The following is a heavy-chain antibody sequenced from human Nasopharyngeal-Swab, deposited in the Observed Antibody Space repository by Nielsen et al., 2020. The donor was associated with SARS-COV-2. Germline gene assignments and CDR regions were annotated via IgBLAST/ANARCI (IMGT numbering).Heavy chain of an antibody. CDR1: EFTFTSYW. Sequence: GESLKISCAASEFTFTSYWMHWVRQAPGKGLVWLSRISTDGRITTYADSVRGRFTISRDNAKNTLFLQMNSLGADDTAVYYCARAVSANYFFLDYWGQGTLVAVSS. CDR2: ISTDGRIT. V-gene: IGHV3-74*01. CDR3: ARAVSANYFFLDY. J-gene: IGHJ4*02. D-gene: IGHD4/OR15-4a*01.